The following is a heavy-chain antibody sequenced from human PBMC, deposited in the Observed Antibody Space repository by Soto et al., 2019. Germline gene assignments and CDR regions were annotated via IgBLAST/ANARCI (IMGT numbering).Heavy chain of an antibody. J-gene: IGHJ6*03. CDR3: ARDAVLHKRFLEWLTAIETTYYYYYMDV. V-gene: IGHV3-33*01. D-gene: IGHD3-3*01. CDR2: IWYDGSNK. Sequence: GGSLRLSCAASGFTFSSYGMHWVRQAPGKGLEWVAVIWYDGSNKYYADSVKGRFTISRDNSKNTLYLQMNSLRAEDTAVYYCARDAVLHKRFLEWLTAIETTYYYYYMDVWGKGTTVTVSS. CDR1: GFTFSSYG.